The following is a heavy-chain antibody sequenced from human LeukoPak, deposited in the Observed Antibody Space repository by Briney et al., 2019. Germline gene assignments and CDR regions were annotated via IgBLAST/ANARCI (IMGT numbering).Heavy chain of an antibody. D-gene: IGHD5-18*01. J-gene: IGHJ4*02. CDR2: ISGSGSST. CDR1: GFTFSSYG. Sequence: GGSLRLSCAASGFTFSSYGMSWVRQAPGKGREWVSAISGSGSSTYYADSVKGRFTISSDNSKNTLYLQMNSLRAEDTAVYYCAKDRGYSYGYFDYWGQGTLVTVSS. V-gene: IGHV3-23*01. CDR3: AKDRGYSYGYFDY.